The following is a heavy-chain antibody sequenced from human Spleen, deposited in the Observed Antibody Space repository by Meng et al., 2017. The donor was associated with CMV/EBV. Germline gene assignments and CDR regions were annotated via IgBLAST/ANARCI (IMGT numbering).Heavy chain of an antibody. D-gene: IGHD2/OR15-2a*01. Sequence: GSGASIMSANWCSWVSQSPGKGLEWIGEVYHTGSVSYSPSLKSRVIISVDKSKNQFSLKLSSVTAADTAVYYCARDKIRSILSGFDSWGQGTLVTVSS. CDR2: VYHTGSV. CDR1: GASIMSANW. CDR3: ARDKIRSILSGFDS. J-gene: IGHJ5*01. V-gene: IGHV4-4*02.